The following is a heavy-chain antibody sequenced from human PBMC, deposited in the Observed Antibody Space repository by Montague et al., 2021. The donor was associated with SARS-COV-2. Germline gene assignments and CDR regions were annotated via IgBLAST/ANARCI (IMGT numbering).Heavy chain of an antibody. D-gene: IGHD2-2*01. V-gene: IGHV4-39*01. Sequence: SETLSLTCTVSGGSIGTGYYSWSWIRQSPGKGLEWLGTVFYRGNTYYNPSLKSRVTISVDTSTNQFSLKLSSVTVAETAIYFCARRNYCSSSSCYYGGFANWGQGAVVTVSS. J-gene: IGHJ3*02. CDR3: ARRNYCSSSSCYYGGFAN. CDR2: VFYRGNT. CDR1: GGSIGTGYYS.